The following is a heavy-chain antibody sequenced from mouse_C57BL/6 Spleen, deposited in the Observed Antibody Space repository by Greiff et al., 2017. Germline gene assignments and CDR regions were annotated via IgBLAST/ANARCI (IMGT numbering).Heavy chain of an antibody. J-gene: IGHJ4*01. CDR1: GYSFTDYN. D-gene: IGHD2-12*01. V-gene: IGHV1-39*01. Sequence: EVQLQESGPELVKPGASVKISCKASGYSFTDYNMNWVKQSNGKSLEWIGVINPNYGTTSYNQKFKGKATLTVDQSSSTAYMQLNSLTSEDSAVYYCAKFYCSFSYYAMDYWGQGTSVTVSS. CDR2: INPNYGTT. CDR3: AKFYCSFSYYAMDY.